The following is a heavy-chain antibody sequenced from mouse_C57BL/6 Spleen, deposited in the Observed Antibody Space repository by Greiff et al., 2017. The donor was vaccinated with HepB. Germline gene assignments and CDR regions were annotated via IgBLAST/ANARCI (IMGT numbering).Heavy chain of an antibody. V-gene: IGHV1-61*01. Sequence: VQLQQPGAELVRPGSSVKLSCKATGYTFTSYWMDWVKQRPGQGLEWIGNIYPSDSETHYNQKFKDKDTLTVDTSSSTAYMQISNLTSEDSAVYYCARLYPMDYWGQGTSVTVSS. CDR3: ARLYPMDY. J-gene: IGHJ4*01. CDR2: IYPSDSET. D-gene: IGHD2-1*01. CDR1: GYTFTSYW.